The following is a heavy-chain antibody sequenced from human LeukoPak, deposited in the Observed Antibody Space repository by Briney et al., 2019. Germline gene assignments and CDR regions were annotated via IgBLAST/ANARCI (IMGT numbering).Heavy chain of an antibody. CDR1: GGSISSSSYY. CDR3: ATRGRGVRGVTNDY. CDR2: IYYSGGT. D-gene: IGHD3-10*01. V-gene: IGHV4-39*07. Sequence: PSETLSLTCTVSGGSISSSSYYWGWIRQPPGKGLEWIGSIYYSGGTYYNPSLKSRVTISVDTSKNQFSLKLSSVTAADTAVYYCATRGRGVRGVTNDYWGQGTLVTVSS. J-gene: IGHJ4*02.